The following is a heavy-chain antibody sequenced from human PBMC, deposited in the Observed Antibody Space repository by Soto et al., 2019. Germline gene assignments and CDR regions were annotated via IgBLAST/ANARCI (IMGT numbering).Heavy chain of an antibody. Sequence: GGSLRLSCAASGFTFSDHYMSWIRRAPGQGLEWISYINPSSSYTHYADSVKGRFTISRDNAENSLYLQMKSLRAEDTALDHCARGHHSMDVWGQRATVAVSS. CDR3: ARGHHSMDV. V-gene: IGHV3-11*06. CDR2: INPSSSYT. J-gene: IGHJ6*02. CDR1: GFTFSDHY.